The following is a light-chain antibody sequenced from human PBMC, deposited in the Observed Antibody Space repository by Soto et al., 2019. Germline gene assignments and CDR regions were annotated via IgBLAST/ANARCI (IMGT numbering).Light chain of an antibody. V-gene: IGKV3-11*01. Sequence: EVVFTQSPVTLSLSPGERATLSCRASQSFRGLLAWYQQKPGQAPRLLIYDAYNWATGIPPRFSGSGSGTDFTLTISSLEPEDSAVYYCQQRHMWPITFGQGTRLEIK. CDR3: QQRHMWPIT. CDR2: DAY. CDR1: QSFRGL. J-gene: IGKJ5*01.